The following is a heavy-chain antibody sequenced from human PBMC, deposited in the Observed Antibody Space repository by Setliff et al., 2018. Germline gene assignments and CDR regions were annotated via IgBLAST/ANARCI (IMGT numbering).Heavy chain of an antibody. D-gene: IGHD3-3*01. CDR1: GYTLTELS. Sequence: GASVKVSCKVSGYTLTELSMHWVRQAPGKGLEWMGIINPSGGLTRYAQKFQGRVTMTRDTSTSTVYMEVISLRSEDTAVYYCARDRYYNSWSGTSITAPHDAFDIWGQGTMVTVSS. CDR3: ARDRYYNSWSGTSITAPHDAFDI. J-gene: IGHJ3*02. CDR2: INPSGGLT. V-gene: IGHV1-46*03.